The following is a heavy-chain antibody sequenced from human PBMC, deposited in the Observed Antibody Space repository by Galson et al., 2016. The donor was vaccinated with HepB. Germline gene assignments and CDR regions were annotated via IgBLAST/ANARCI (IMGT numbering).Heavy chain of an antibody. J-gene: IGHJ5*02. V-gene: IGHV3-53*01. CDR3: ARDIGP. Sequence: RLSCAASGFTVSNNYMKWLRQAPGKGLEWVSLLYSGGKTYYADSVKGRSTISRDNSKNTLYLQMNSLRVEDTAVYFCARDIGPVGQGTLVTVSS. CDR1: GFTVSNNY. CDR2: LYSGGKT.